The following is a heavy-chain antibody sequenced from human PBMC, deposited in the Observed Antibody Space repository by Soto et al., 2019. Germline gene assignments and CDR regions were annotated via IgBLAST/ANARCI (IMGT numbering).Heavy chain of an antibody. J-gene: IGHJ3*02. CDR1: GFTFSSYG. V-gene: IGHV3-33*01. CDR2: IWYDGSNK. CDR3: ARNYWNDGTGDAFDI. D-gene: IGHD1-1*01. Sequence: PGGSLRLSCAASGFTFSSYGMHWVRQAPGKGLEWVAVIWYDGSNKYYADSVKGRFTISRDNSKNTLYLQMNSLRAEDTAVYYCARNYWNDGTGDAFDIWGQGTMVTVSS.